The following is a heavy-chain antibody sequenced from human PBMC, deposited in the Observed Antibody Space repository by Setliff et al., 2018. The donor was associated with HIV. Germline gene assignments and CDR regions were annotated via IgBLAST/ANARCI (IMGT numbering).Heavy chain of an antibody. CDR3: ARTILGGNLLDY. V-gene: IGHV1-3*01. D-gene: IGHD3-9*01. CDR1: GYTFTNYG. CDR2: IDAANGNT. Sequence: ASVKVSCKASGYTFTNYGVSWVRQAPGQGLEWMGWIDAANGNTKYSQMFQGRVTVTRDTSATTAYMELSSLRFEDTAVYYCARTILGGNLLDYWGQGTLVTVSS. J-gene: IGHJ4*02.